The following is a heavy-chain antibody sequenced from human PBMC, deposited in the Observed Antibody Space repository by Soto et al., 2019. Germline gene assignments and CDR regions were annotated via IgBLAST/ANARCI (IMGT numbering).Heavy chain of an antibody. CDR1: GGSFSGYY. CDR2: INHSGST. V-gene: IGHV4-34*01. J-gene: IGHJ5*02. D-gene: IGHD6-19*01. Sequence: PSETLSLTCAVYGGSFSGYYWSWIRQPPGKGLEWIGEINHSGSTNYNPSLKSRVTISVDTSKNQFSLKLSSVTAADTVVYYCARAMYSSGWYLDWFDPWGQGTLVTVSS. CDR3: ARAMYSSGWYLDWFDP.